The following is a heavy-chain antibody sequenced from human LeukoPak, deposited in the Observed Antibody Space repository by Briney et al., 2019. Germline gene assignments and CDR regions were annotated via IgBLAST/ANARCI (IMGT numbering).Heavy chain of an antibody. CDR2: IIPIFGTA. Sequence: ASVKVSCKASGGTFSSYAISWVRQAPGQGLEWTGGIIPIFGTANYAQKFQGRVAITADESTSTAYMELSSLRSEDTAVYYCASGDSSGYGWFDPWGQGTLVTVSS. CDR3: ASGDSSGYGWFDP. V-gene: IGHV1-69*13. D-gene: IGHD3-22*01. CDR1: GGTFSSYA. J-gene: IGHJ5*02.